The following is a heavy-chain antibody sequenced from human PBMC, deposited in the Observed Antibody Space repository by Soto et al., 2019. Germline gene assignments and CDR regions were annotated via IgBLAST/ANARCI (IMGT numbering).Heavy chain of an antibody. CDR3: ARHFSLAYFAY. CDR2: IYYSGTT. V-gene: IGHV4-39*01. Sequence: SETHRVTYTVAEGKSRDNSGCWTRIRQPPGKGLEWIGSIYYSGTTYYNPSLTSRVTISVDRSKNQFSLKLSSVTAADTALYYCARHFSLAYFAYW. J-gene: IGHJ4*01. CDR1: EGKSRDNSGC.